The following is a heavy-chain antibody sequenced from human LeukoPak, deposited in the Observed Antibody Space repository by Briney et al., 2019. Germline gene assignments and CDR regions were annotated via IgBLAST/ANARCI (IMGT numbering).Heavy chain of an antibody. J-gene: IGHJ3*02. CDR1: GGTFSSYA. D-gene: IGHD4-11*01. V-gene: IGHV1-69*04. CDR3: ARTRVTHGPLDAFDI. Sequence: ASVKVSCKASGGTFSSYAISWVRQAPGQGLEWMGRIIPILGIANYAQKFQGRVTITADKSTSTAYMELSSLRSEDTAVYYCARTRVTHGPLDAFDIWGQGTMVTVSS. CDR2: IIPILGIA.